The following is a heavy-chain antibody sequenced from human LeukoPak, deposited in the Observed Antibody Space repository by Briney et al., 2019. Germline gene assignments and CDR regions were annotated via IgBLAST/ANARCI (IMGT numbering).Heavy chain of an antibody. CDR3: ARERYTYYYGSGSYSSPGY. J-gene: IGHJ4*02. CDR2: ISSSSYI. Sequence: PGGSLRLSCAASGFTFGSYSMNWVRQAPGKGLEWVSSISSSSYIYYADSVKGRFTISRDNSKNTLYLQMNSLRAEDTAVYYCARERYTYYYGSGSYSSPGYWGQGTLVTVSS. V-gene: IGHV3-21*03. D-gene: IGHD3-10*01. CDR1: GFTFGSYS.